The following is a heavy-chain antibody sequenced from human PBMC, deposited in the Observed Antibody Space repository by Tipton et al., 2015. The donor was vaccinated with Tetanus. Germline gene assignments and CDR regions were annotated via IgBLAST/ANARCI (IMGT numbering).Heavy chain of an antibody. CDR2: INHSGST. Sequence: TLSLTCTVSGVSISSYNWTWIRQPPGKGLEWIGEINHSGSTNYNPSLKSRATISVDTSKNPFSLKLSSVTAADTAVYYCARANGPGSYLDYWGQGTLVTVSS. J-gene: IGHJ4*02. V-gene: IGHV4-34*01. CDR1: GVSISSYN. D-gene: IGHD2-8*01. CDR3: ARANGPGSYLDY.